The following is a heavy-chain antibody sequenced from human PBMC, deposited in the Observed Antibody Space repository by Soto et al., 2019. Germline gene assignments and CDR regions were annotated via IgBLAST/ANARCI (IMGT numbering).Heavy chain of an antibody. Sequence: QVQLVQSGAEVKKPGASEKVSCKASGYTFTSYGISWVRQAPGQGLEWMGWISANNSNTNYAQKLQGKVTMTSGTATSTAYMELSSLTPAGRAVYYCARNTGAYGMDVWGQETTVTVSS. CDR1: GYTFTSYG. CDR2: ISANNSNT. V-gene: IGHV1-18*01. J-gene: IGHJ6*02. CDR3: ARNTGAYGMDV. D-gene: IGHD3-10*01.